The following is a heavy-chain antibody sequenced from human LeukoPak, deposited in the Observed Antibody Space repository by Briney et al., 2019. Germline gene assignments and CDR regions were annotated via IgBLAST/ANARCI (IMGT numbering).Heavy chain of an antibody. CDR3: ARLWSDTSY. CDR1: GYTFSSYS. CDR2: ISGDNGYT. J-gene: IGHJ4*02. Sequence: ASVKVSCTASGYTFSSYSITWVRQAPGEGLEWMGRISGDNGYTNYAQKFQGGVRMTTDTPTSTAFMELTSLTPDDTAVYYCARLWSDTSYWGQGTLVTVSS. D-gene: IGHD3-10*01. V-gene: IGHV1-18*04.